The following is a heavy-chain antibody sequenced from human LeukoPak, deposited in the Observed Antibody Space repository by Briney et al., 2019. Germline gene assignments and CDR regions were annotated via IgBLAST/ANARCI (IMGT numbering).Heavy chain of an antibody. J-gene: IGHJ6*03. CDR3: ARMAYYDFWSGYSDYYMDV. D-gene: IGHD3-3*01. Sequence: SETLSLTCTVSGGSISSYYWSWIRQPPGKGLEWIGYISYSGSTDYNPSLKSRLTISVDTSRNQFSLKLSSVTAADTAVYYCARMAYYDFWSGYSDYYMDVWGKGTTVTVSS. V-gene: IGHV4-59*01. CDR1: GGSISSYY. CDR2: ISYSGST.